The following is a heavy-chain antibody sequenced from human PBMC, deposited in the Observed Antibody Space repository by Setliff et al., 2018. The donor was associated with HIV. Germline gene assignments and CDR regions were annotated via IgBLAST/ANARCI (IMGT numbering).Heavy chain of an antibody. D-gene: IGHD6-19*01. Sequence: ETLSLTCAVSGGSIMTGDWWSWVRQSPGKRLEWVSGVNWHGSSTGYADSVKGRFVISRDNARNSLYLQMNSLRAEDTALYYCARENNRGWHWLDPFDYWGQGTLVTVSS. CDR3: ARENNRGWHWLDPFDY. CDR2: VNWHGSST. J-gene: IGHJ4*02. CDR1: GGSIMTGDW. V-gene: IGHV3-20*04.